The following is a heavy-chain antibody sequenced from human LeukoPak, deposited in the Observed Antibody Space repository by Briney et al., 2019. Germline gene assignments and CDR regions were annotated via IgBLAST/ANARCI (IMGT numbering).Heavy chain of an antibody. V-gene: IGHV4-4*07. J-gene: IGHJ5*02. CDR1: GGSISSYY. D-gene: IGHD6-13*01. Sequence: SETLSLTCTVSGGSISSYYWSWIRRPAGKGLEWIGRIYTSGSTNYNPSLKSRVTMPVDTSKNQFSLKLSSVTAADTAVYYCARAYSSSWYWNWFDPWGQGTLVTVSS. CDR2: IYTSGST. CDR3: ARAYSSSWYWNWFDP.